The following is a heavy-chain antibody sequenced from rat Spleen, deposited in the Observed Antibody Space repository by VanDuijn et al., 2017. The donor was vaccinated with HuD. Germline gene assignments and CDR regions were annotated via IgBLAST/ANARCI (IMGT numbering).Heavy chain of an antibody. J-gene: IGHJ3*01. CDR3: ARWKYTTDWFAY. V-gene: IGHV2-1*01. Sequence: QVQLRESGPGLVQPSQTLSLTCTVSGFSLISNSEHWVRQPPGKGLEWMGGIWGNGSPNYNSALKSRLSISRDTSKSQVFLKMNSLQTEDTAMYFCARWKYTTDWFAYWGQGTLVTVSS. CDR2: IWGNGSP. CDR1: GFSLISNS. D-gene: IGHD1-6*01.